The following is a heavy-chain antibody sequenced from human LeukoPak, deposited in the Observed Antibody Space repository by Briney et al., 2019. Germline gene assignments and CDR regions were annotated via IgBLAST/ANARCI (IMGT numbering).Heavy chain of an antibody. CDR1: GFTVSSNY. CDR2: IYSGGST. Sequence: PGGSLRLSCAASGFTVSSNYMTWVRQAPGKGLEWVSIIYSGGSTSYADSVKGRFTISRDNSKNTLYLQMNSLRAEDTAVYYCARDDFSSGWYGDFDYWGQGTLVTVSS. D-gene: IGHD6-19*01. CDR3: ARDDFSSGWYGDFDY. V-gene: IGHV3-53*05. J-gene: IGHJ4*02.